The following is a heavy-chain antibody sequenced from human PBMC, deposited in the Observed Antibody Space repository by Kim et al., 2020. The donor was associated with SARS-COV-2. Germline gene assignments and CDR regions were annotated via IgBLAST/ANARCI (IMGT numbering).Heavy chain of an antibody. CDR3: ARGTRITMVRGVIINFDY. D-gene: IGHD3-10*01. V-gene: IGHV1-46*01. CDR2: INPSGGST. Sequence: ASVKVSCKASGYTFTSYYMHWVRQAPGQGLEWMGIINPSGGSTSYAQKFQGRVTMTRDTSTSTVYMELSSLRSEDTAVYYCARGTRITMVRGVIINFDYWGQGTLVTVSS. J-gene: IGHJ4*02. CDR1: GYTFTSYY.